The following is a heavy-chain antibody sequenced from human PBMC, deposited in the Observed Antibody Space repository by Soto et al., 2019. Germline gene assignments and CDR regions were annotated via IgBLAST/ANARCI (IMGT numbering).Heavy chain of an antibody. CDR3: ARVSRGTGTSWGAFYYMDV. V-gene: IGHV4-34*02. CDR1: SGSFNTYY. D-gene: IGHD1-26*01. CDR2: INHFGRT. Sequence: QVQLQQWGAGLLKPSETLSLTCAVYSGSFNTYYWSWVRQPPGKGLEWIAEINHFGRTNYNPSLKSRLTISVDTSKNQLSLSRSSVTAADTAVYYCARVSRGTGTSWGAFYYMDVWGTGTPVTVSS. J-gene: IGHJ6*03.